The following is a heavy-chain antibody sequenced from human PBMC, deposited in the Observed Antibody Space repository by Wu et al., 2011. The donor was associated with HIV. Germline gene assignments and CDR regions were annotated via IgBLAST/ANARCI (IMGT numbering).Heavy chain of an antibody. CDR2: INPNGGGT. Sequence: QVQLVQSGAEVTKPGASVKVSCKASGYSFIDYYVHWIRQSPGQGLEWMGWINPNGGGTKYAQKFQGRVTMTRDTSITTAYMELSGLRSDDTAVYYCARSRTDYGTRYLDYWGQRTWSPSPQ. D-gene: IGHD4-17*01. CDR3: ARSRTDYGTRYLDY. V-gene: IGHV1-2*02. J-gene: IGHJ4*02. CDR1: GYSFIDYY.